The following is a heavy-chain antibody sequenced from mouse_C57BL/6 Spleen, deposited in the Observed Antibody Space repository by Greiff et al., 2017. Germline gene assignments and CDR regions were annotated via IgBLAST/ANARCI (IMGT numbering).Heavy chain of an antibody. CDR1: GYSFTGYY. CDR2: INPSTGGT. V-gene: IGHV1-42*01. D-gene: IGHD2-1*01. CDR3: ARSLYYGNSPYYFDY. J-gene: IGHJ2*01. Sequence: EVQLVESGPELVKPGASVKISCKASGYSFTGYYMNWVKQSPEKSLEWIGEINPSTGGTTYNQKFKAKATLTVDKSSSTAYMQLKSLTSEDSAVYYCARSLYYGNSPYYFDYWGQGTTLTVSS.